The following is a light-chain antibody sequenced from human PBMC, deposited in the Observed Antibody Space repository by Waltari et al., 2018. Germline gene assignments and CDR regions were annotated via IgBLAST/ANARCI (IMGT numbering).Light chain of an antibody. Sequence: EVVLTQSPGTLSLSPGERATLFCRASQSISRYLVWYQQRPGQAPRLLINGASIRAAGIPDRFSGSGSGTDFTLSISRLEPEDFAVYYCQNHERLPATFGQGTRVEIK. J-gene: IGKJ1*01. V-gene: IGKV3-20*01. CDR1: QSISRY. CDR2: GAS. CDR3: QNHERLPAT.